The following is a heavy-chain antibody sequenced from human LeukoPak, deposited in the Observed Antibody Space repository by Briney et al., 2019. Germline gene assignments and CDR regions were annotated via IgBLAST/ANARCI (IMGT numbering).Heavy chain of an antibody. CDR1: GFTFSSYG. Sequence: PGGSLRLSCAASGFTFSSYGMHWVRQAPGKGLEWVAFIRYAGSHKYYADSVKGRFTISTDTSKSTLYLQMNSLRAEDTAVYYCAKDWLEYQMVSTSPGDYWGQGNLVTVSS. CDR3: AKDWLEYQMVSTSPGDY. J-gene: IGHJ4*02. CDR2: IRYAGSHK. V-gene: IGHV3-30*02. D-gene: IGHD2/OR15-2a*01.